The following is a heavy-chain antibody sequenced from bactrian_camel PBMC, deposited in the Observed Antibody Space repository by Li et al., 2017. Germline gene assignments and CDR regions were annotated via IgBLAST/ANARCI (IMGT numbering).Heavy chain of an antibody. CDR1: KYTRSTDR. CDR3: AATGWYYNEHGCTFRVTHSSDYNY. CDR2: IDADGTT. V-gene: IGHV3S67*01. J-gene: IGHJ4*01. D-gene: IGHD4*01. Sequence: DVQLVESGGGSVEAGSSLRLSCVASKYTRSTDRMGWFRQGPGTEREGVAAIDADGTTNYADSVQGRFIISQDNAKRTLFLQVNSLKSEDTAMYYCAATGWYYNEHGCTFRVTHSSDYNYWGRGTQVTVS.